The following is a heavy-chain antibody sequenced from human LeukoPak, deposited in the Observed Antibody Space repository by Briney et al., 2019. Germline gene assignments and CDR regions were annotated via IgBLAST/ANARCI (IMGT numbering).Heavy chain of an antibody. D-gene: IGHD3-10*01. V-gene: IGHV3-21*01. CDR1: GFTFSSYS. CDR3: ARDDGSGSYYCDY. J-gene: IGHJ4*02. CDR2: ISSSSSYI. Sequence: GGSLGLSCAASGFTFSSYSMNWVRQAPGKGLEWVSSISSSSSYIYYADSVKGRFTISRDNAKNSLYLQMNSLRAEDTAVYYCARDDGSGSYYCDYWGQGTLVTVSS.